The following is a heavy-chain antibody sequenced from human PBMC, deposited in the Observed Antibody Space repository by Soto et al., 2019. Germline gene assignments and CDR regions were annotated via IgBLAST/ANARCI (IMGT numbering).Heavy chain of an antibody. Sequence: ASVKVSCKASGGTFSSYAISWVRQAPGQGLEWMGGIIPIFGTANYAQKFQGRVTITADESTSTAYMELSSLRSEDTAVYYCAKDINIAGTCFDPWGQVTLVTVSS. D-gene: IGHD6-13*01. CDR3: AKDINIAGTCFDP. J-gene: IGHJ5*02. CDR2: IIPIFGTA. CDR1: GGTFSSYA. V-gene: IGHV1-69*13.